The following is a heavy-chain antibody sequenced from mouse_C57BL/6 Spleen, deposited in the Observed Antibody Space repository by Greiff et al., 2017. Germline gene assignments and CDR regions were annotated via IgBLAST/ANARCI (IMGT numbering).Heavy chain of an antibody. V-gene: IGHV1-64*01. J-gene: IGHJ2*01. D-gene: IGHD1-1*01. CDR1: GYTFTSYW. Sequence: QVQLQQPGAELVKPGASVKLSCKASGYTFTSYWMHWVKQRPGQGLEWIGMIHPNSGSTNYNEKFKSKATLTVDKSSSTAYMQLSSLTSEDSAVYCCAREGVLRYIDYWGQGTTLTVSS. CDR2: IHPNSGST. CDR3: AREGVLRYIDY.